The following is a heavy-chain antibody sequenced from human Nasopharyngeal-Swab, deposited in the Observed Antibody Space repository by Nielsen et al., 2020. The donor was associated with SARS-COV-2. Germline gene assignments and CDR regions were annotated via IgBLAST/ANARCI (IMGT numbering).Heavy chain of an antibody. CDR2: ISSISSYI. CDR3: ARDGLDYDFWSAYFMDV. D-gene: IGHD3-3*01. Sequence: GRSLRPSCAASGSTFTNYTFNWVRQAPGKGLEWVSSISSISSYIYYADSVKGRFTISRDTAKNSLYLQMNSLRAEDTAVYYCARDGLDYDFWSAYFMDVWGQGTTVTVSS. J-gene: IGHJ6*02. CDR1: GSTFTNYT. V-gene: IGHV3-21*01.